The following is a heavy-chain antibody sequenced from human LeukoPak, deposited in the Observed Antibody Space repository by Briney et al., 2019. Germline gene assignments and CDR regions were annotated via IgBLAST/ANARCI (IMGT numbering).Heavy chain of an antibody. CDR1: GFTFSSYG. CDR2: IYYSGST. CDR3: ARQYSSGWL. V-gene: IGHV4-39*01. Sequence: GSLRLSCAASGFTFSSYGMHWVRQPPGKGLEWIGSIYYSGSTYHNPSLKSRVTISVDTSKNQFSLKLSSVTAADTAVYYCARQYSSGWLWGQGTLVTVSS. J-gene: IGHJ4*02. D-gene: IGHD6-19*01.